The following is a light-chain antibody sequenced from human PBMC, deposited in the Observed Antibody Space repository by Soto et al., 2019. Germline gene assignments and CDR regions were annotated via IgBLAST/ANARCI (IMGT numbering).Light chain of an antibody. Sequence: QSVLTQPASVSGSPGQSITISCTGTGSDVGRYDYVSWYQQYPGEAPKLIIYDVTERPSGVPDRFSGSKSGNTASLTISGLRAEDEAAYSCCSFAGSYSYVFGSGTKVTV. J-gene: IGLJ1*01. CDR2: DVT. V-gene: IGLV2-11*01. CDR1: GSDVGRYDY. CDR3: CSFAGSYSYV.